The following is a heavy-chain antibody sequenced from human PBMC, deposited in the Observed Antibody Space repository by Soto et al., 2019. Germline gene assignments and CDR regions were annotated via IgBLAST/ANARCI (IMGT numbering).Heavy chain of an antibody. D-gene: IGHD6-6*01. V-gene: IGHV3-30-3*01. Sequence: QVQLVESGGGVVQPGRSLRLSCAASGFTFSSYAMHWVRQAPGKGLECVAVISYDGSNKYYADSVKGQFTISRDNSKNTLYLQMNRLRAEDTAVYYCARDRWGKNSSSSGRPLGYWGQGTLVTVSS. CDR3: ARDRWGKNSSSSGRPLGY. J-gene: IGHJ4*02. CDR1: GFTFSSYA. CDR2: ISYDGSNK.